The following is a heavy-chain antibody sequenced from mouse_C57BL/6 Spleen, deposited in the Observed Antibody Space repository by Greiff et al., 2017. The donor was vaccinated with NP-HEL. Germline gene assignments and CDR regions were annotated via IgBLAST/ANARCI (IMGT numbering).Heavy chain of an antibody. CDR3: AREYDYGGFDY. CDR1: GYSITSGYY. J-gene: IGHJ2*01. V-gene: IGHV3-6*01. CDR2: ISYDGSN. Sequence: VQLQQSGPGLVKPSQSLSLTCSVTGYSITSGYYWNWIRQFPGNKLEWMGYISYDGSNNYNPSLKNRISITRDTSKNQFFLKLNSVTTEDTATYYCAREYDYGGFDYWGQGTTLTVSS. D-gene: IGHD2-4*01.